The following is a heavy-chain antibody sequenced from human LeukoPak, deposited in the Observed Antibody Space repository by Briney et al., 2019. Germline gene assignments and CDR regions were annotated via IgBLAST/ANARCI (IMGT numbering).Heavy chain of an antibody. CDR3: ARDSEASSSWYYYYYGMDV. V-gene: IGHV3-30-3*01. CDR2: ISYDGSNK. D-gene: IGHD6-13*01. Sequence: PGGSLRLSCAASGFTFSSYAMHWVRRAPGKGLEWVAVISYDGSNKYYADSVKGRFTISRDNSKNTLYLQMNSLRAEDTAVYYCARDSEASSSWYYYYYGMDVWGQGTTVTVSS. J-gene: IGHJ6*02. CDR1: GFTFSSYA.